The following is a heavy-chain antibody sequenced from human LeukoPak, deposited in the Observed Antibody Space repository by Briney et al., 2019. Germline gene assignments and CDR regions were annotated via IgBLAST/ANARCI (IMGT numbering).Heavy chain of an antibody. V-gene: IGHV1-18*01. J-gene: IGHJ4*02. CDR3: AREGGTYYYGSGSYYKSSPYDY. CDR1: GYTFTSYG. Sequence: GASVKVSCKASGYTFTSYGISWVRQAPGQGLEWMGWISAYNGNTNYAQKLQGRVTMTTDTSTSTAYMELRSLRSDDAAVYYCAREGGTYYYGSGSYYKSSPYDYWGQGTLVTVSS. D-gene: IGHD3-10*01. CDR2: ISAYNGNT.